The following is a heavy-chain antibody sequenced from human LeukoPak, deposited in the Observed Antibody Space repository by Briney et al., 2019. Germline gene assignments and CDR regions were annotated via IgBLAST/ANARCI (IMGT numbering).Heavy chain of an antibody. CDR1: GYTFTSYD. V-gene: IGHV1-8*01. D-gene: IGHD3-10*01. CDR3: ARDVSYGSAPNWFDP. Sequence: ASVKVSCKASGYTFTSYDINWVRQATGQGLEWMGWMNPNSGNTGCAQKFQGRVTMTRNTSISTAYMELSSLRSEDTAVYYCARDVSYGSAPNWFDPWGQGTLVTVSS. J-gene: IGHJ5*02. CDR2: MNPNSGNT.